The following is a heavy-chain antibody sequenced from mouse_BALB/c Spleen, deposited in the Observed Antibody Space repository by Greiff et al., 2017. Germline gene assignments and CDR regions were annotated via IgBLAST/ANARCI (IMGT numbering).Heavy chain of an antibody. V-gene: IGHV1S29*02. D-gene: IGHD2-1*01. J-gene: IGHJ4*01. CDR1: GYTFTDYN. Sequence: VQLKQSGPELVKPGASVKISCKASGYTFTDYNMHWVKQSHGKSLEWIGYIYPYNGGTGYNQKFKSKATLTVDNSSSTAYMELSSLTSEDSAVYYCAREDGNYGDNAMDYWGQGTSVTVSS. CDR2: IYPYNGGT. CDR3: AREDGNYGDNAMDY.